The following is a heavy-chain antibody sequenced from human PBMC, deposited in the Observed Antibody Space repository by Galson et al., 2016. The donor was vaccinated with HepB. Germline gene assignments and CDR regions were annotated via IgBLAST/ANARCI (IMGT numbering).Heavy chain of an antibody. CDR2: ITHTTYTI. V-gene: IGHV3-48*02. D-gene: IGHD5-24*01. CDR1: GFIVSSND. CDR3: ARDGGGGYNLDY. J-gene: IGHJ4*02. Sequence: SLRLSCAASGFIVSSNDMSWVRQAPGKGLEWVSHITHTTYTIYYADSVKGRFTISRDNAKNSVYLQMNSLRDEDTAVYYCARDGGGGYNLDYWGQGTLVTVSS.